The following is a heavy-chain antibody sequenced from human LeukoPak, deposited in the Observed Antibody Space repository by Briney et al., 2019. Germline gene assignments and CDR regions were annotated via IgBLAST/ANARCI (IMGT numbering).Heavy chain of an antibody. D-gene: IGHD7-27*01. CDR3: ARRNRRSLTGDSLYYFDY. V-gene: IGHV4-59*08. Sequence: PSETLSLTCTVSGGSISSYYWSWIRQPPGKGLEWIGYIYYSGSTNYNPSLKSRVTISVDTSKNQFSLKLSSVTAADTAAYYCARRNRRSLTGDSLYYFDYWGQGTLVTVSS. J-gene: IGHJ4*02. CDR2: IYYSGST. CDR1: GGSISSYY.